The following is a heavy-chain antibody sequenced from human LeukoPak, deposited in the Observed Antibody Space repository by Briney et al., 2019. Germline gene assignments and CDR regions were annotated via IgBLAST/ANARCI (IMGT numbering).Heavy chain of an antibody. V-gene: IGHV4-59*08. J-gene: IGHJ4*02. Sequence: SETLSLTCTVSGGSISSYYWSWIRQPPGKGLEWIGYIYYSGSTNYNPSLKSRVTISVDTSKNQFSLKLSSVTAADTAVYYCARHVRCGGDCYYFDYWGQGTLVTVSS. D-gene: IGHD2-21*02. CDR1: GGSISSYY. CDR3: ARHVRCGGDCYYFDY. CDR2: IYYSGST.